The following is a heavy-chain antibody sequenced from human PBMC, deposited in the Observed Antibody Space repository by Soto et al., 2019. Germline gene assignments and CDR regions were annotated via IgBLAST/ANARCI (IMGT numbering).Heavy chain of an antibody. V-gene: IGHV3-48*03. D-gene: IGHD3-10*01. J-gene: IGHJ3*01. CDR3: ATRSGGGGAFDF. Sequence: EVQLVESGGGLVLPGGSLRLSCSASGLTFSNYEMNWVRQAPGKGLEWVSYIGRSGTTTYYADSLKSRFTISRDNAKNSPYLQMNSLRAEDTAVYYCATRSGGGGAFDFWGQGTMVTVSS. CDR2: IGRSGTTT. CDR1: GLTFSNYE.